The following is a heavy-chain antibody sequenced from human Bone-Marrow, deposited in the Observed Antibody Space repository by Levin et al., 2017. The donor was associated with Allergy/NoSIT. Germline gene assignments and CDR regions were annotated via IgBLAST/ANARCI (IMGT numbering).Heavy chain of an antibody. CDR2: ISYDGSNK. V-gene: IGHV3-30*18. D-gene: IGHD3-10*01. CDR1: GFTFSSYG. CDR3: AKVLYGSGTHFDAFDI. J-gene: IGHJ3*02. Sequence: PGGSLRLSCAASGFTFSSYGMHWVRQAPGKGLEWVAVISYDGSNKYYADSVKGRFTISRDNSKNTLYLQMNSLRAEDTAVYYCAKVLYGSGTHFDAFDIWGQGTMVTVSS.